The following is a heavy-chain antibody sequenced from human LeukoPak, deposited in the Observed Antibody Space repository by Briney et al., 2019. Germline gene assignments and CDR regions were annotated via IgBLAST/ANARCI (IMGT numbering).Heavy chain of an antibody. D-gene: IGHD3-10*01. V-gene: IGHV4-4*02. CDR3: ARGATTYYGSGSFYYWFDP. Sequence: SGTLSLTCAVSGGSISSSNWWSWVRQPPGKGLEWIGEIYHSGSTNYNPSLKSRVTISVDTSKNQFSLKLSSVTAADTAVYYCARGATTYYGSGSFYYWFDPWGQGTLVTVSS. CDR1: GGSISSSNW. J-gene: IGHJ5*02. CDR2: IYHSGST.